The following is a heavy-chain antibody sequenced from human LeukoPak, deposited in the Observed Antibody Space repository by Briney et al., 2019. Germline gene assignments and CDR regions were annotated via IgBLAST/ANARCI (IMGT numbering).Heavy chain of an antibody. Sequence: SETLSLTRAVYGGSFSGYYWSWIRQPPGKGLEWIGEINHSGSANYNPSLKSRVTISVDTSKNQFSLKLSSVTAADTAVYCCAGSYSSSAGFDYWGQGTLVTVSS. CDR1: GGSFSGYY. D-gene: IGHD6-13*01. CDR2: INHSGSA. V-gene: IGHV4-34*01. J-gene: IGHJ4*02. CDR3: AGSYSSSAGFDY.